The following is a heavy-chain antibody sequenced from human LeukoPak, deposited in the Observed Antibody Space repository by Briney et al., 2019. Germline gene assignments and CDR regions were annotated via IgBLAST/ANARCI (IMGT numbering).Heavy chain of an antibody. CDR1: GGTFSSYA. Sequence: ASVKVSCKASGGTFSSYAISWVRQAPGQGLEWMGGIIPIFGTANYAQKFQGRVTITADESTSTAYMELSGLRSEDTAVYYCARDLQQNDAFDIWGQGTMVTVSS. CDR3: ARDLQQNDAFDI. V-gene: IGHV1-69*13. CDR2: IIPIFGTA. J-gene: IGHJ3*02.